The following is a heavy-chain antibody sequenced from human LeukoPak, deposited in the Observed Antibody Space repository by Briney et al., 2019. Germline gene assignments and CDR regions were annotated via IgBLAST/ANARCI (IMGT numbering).Heavy chain of an antibody. J-gene: IGHJ4*02. CDR3: ARHSTYYGSGSTSIDY. Sequence: ASVKVSCKASGYTFTGYYMHWVRQAPGQGLEWMGWINPNSGGTNYAQKFQGRVTMTRDTSISTAYMELSRLRSDDTALYYCARHSTYYGSGSTSIDYWGQGTLVTASS. CDR1: GYTFTGYY. V-gene: IGHV1-2*02. D-gene: IGHD3-10*01. CDR2: INPNSGGT.